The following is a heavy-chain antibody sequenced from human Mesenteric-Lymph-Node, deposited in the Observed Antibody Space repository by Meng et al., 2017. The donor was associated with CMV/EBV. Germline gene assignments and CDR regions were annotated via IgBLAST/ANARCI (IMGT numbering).Heavy chain of an antibody. CDR2: INPSGGST. CDR1: GYLFSNYY. CDR3: VRWSGPGLRFDY. V-gene: IGHV1-46*01. J-gene: IGHJ4*02. D-gene: IGHD3-16*01. Sequence: ASVKVSCKASGYLFSNYYMHWMRQAPGQGPEWMGIINPSGGSTIYAQKFQGRVTMTRDTSTSTVYMDLSSLRSEDTAVYYCVRWSGPGLRFDYWGQGTLVTVSS.